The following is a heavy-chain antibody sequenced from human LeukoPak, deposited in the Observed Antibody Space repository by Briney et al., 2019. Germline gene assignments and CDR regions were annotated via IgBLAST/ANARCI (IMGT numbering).Heavy chain of an antibody. CDR3: AREPTDRVWFGELSFDY. D-gene: IGHD3-10*01. CDR2: INTNTGNP. Sequence: GASVKVSCKASGYTFTSYAMNWVRQAPGQGLEWMGWINTNTGNPTYAQGFTGRFVFSLDTSVSTAYLQISSLKAEDTAVYYCAREPTDRVWFGELSFDYWGQGTLVTVSS. CDR1: GYTFTSYA. J-gene: IGHJ4*02. V-gene: IGHV7-4-1*02.